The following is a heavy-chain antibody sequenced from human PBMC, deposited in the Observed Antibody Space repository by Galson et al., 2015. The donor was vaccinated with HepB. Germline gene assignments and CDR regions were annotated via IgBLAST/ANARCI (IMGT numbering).Heavy chain of an antibody. CDR2: ISSSPSYI. V-gene: IGHV3-21*01. Sequence: SMRLSCAASGFTFRSYNMNWVRQAPGKVLEWVSSISSSPSYIYYADSVKGRFTISRDNARNSLYLQMNSLRAEDKAVYYCARDLVADYCVYYYYYGTDVSVHGTTVTVSS. CDR3: ARDLVADYCVYYYYYGTDV. D-gene: IGHD4-17*01. CDR1: GFTFRSYN. J-gene: IGHJ6*02.